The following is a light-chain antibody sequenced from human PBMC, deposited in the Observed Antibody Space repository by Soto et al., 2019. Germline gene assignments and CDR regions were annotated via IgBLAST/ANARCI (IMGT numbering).Light chain of an antibody. CDR3: SSYTNTNTPFWV. V-gene: IGLV2-14*01. CDR1: SSDVGAYNS. CDR2: EVS. Sequence: QSALTQPASVSGSPGQSITISCTGTSSDVGAYNSVSWYQQHPGKAPKLMIYEVSDRPSGISIRFSGSKSGNTASLTISGLQAEDEADYYCSSYTNTNTPFWVFGGGTQLTVL. J-gene: IGLJ3*02.